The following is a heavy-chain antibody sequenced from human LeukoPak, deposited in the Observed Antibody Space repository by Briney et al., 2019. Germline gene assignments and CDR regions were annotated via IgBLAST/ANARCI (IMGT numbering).Heavy chain of an antibody. D-gene: IGHD3-22*01. Sequence: LETLSLTCAVYGGSFSGYYWSWIRQPPGKGLEWVGEINDSGSANYNPSLKSRVIISIDTSKSQFSLKLTSVTAADTAIYYCASIFGLDYYDSSGQFDYWGQGTLVTVSS. CDR1: GGSFSGYY. V-gene: IGHV4-34*01. CDR3: ASIFGLDYYDSSGQFDY. J-gene: IGHJ4*02. CDR2: INDSGSA.